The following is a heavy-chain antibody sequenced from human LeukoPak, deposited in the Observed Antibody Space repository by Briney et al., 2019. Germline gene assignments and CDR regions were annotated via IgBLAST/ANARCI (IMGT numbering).Heavy chain of an antibody. V-gene: IGHV4-30-4*07. D-gene: IGHD3-10*01. CDR2: IFYSGSS. Sequence: PSETLSLTCVVSGGSISSGGYSWSWIRPPPGRGLEWIGYIFYSGSSHHNPSLKSRITISVATSKNQVSLKLSTVTAAATAWYYCAREPYYFGSGQMAFDIWGQGTMVTVSS. J-gene: IGHJ3*02. CDR3: AREPYYFGSGQMAFDI. CDR1: GGSISSGGYS.